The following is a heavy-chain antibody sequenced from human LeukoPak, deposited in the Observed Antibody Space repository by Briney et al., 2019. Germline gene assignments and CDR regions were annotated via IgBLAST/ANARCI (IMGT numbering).Heavy chain of an antibody. Sequence: GGSLRLSCAASGFIFRSYSMNWVRQAPGKGLEWVAFITSSSDTISYADSVKGRFTISRDNAKNSLYLQMDGLRAEDTAVYYCARSLLGSSSSWYTHYYYYDDMYVWGNGATVTVSS. CDR3: ARSLLGSSSSWYTHYYYYDDMYV. CDR1: GFIFRSYS. CDR2: ITSSSDTI. D-gene: IGHD6-13*01. J-gene: IGHJ6*03. V-gene: IGHV3-48*01.